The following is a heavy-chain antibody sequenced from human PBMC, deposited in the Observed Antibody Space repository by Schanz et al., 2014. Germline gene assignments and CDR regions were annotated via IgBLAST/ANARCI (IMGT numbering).Heavy chain of an antibody. CDR2: ICSGGST. J-gene: IGHJ4*02. D-gene: IGHD3-10*01. CDR1: GFTVSNNC. CDR3: AKDDVWASGSYYDY. Sequence: EVQLVESGGCLIQPGGSLRLSCAASGFTVSNNCMNWVRQAPGKGLEWVSVICSGGSTYYADSVKGRFTISRDSSKNSLYLQMNSLRAEDTAVYYCAKDDVWASGSYYDYWGQGTLVTVSS. V-gene: IGHV3-53*01.